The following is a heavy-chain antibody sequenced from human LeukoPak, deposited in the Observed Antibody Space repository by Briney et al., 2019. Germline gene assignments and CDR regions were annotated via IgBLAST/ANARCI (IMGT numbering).Heavy chain of an antibody. V-gene: IGHV4-34*01. Sequence: SETLSLTCAVYGGSFSGYYWSWIRQPPGKGLEWIGEINHSGSTNYNPSLKSRVTISVDTSKNQFSLKLNSVTAADTAVYYCATNDSPSSIAARPTRYYFDYWGQGTLVTVSS. J-gene: IGHJ4*02. D-gene: IGHD6-6*01. CDR3: ATNDSPSSIAARPTRYYFDY. CDR2: INHSGST. CDR1: GGSFSGYY.